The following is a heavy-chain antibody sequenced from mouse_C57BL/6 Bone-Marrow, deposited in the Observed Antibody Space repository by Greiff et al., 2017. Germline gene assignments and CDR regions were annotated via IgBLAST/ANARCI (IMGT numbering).Heavy chain of an antibody. V-gene: IGHV5-2*01. CDR1: EYEFPSHD. CDR3: ARRDSNRSYWYFDV. CDR2: INSYGGST. Sequence: EVQGVESGGGLVQPGESLKLSCESNEYEFPSHDMSWVRKTPEKRLELVAAINSYGGSTYYPDTMERRFIISRDNTKKTLYLQMRSLRSEDTALYYCARRDSNRSYWYFDVWGTGTTVTVSS. D-gene: IGHD2-5*01. J-gene: IGHJ1*03.